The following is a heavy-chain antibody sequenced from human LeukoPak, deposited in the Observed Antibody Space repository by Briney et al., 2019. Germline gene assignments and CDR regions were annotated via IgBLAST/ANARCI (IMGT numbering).Heavy chain of an antibody. V-gene: IGHV3-64*02. Sequence: PGGSLRLSCAASGFTFSSYAMHWVRQAPGKGLEYVSAITSDGGKTYYADSVKDRFTISRDNSKNTLYLQMGSLRAEDMAVYYCARGRGGHYDYWGQGSLVTVSS. CDR2: ITSDGGKT. CDR3: ARGRGGHYDY. J-gene: IGHJ4*02. CDR1: GFTFSSYA. D-gene: IGHD1-26*01.